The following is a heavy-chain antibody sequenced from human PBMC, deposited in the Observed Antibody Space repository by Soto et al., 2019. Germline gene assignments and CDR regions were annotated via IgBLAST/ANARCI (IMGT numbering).Heavy chain of an antibody. CDR2: IFYTGTT. V-gene: IGHV4-31*03. D-gene: IGHD3-3*01. J-gene: IGHJ5*02. CDR3: TRDTAVFRVALQTEFDP. Sequence: SETLSLTCTVSGGSITSGGYYWNWIRQHPGKGLEWIGYIFYTGTTRYNSALQSRVSISVDSTKNHFFLKWSSVTAADTAVNYCTRDTAVFRVALQTEFDPLGPGALVTAST. CDR1: GGSITSGGYY.